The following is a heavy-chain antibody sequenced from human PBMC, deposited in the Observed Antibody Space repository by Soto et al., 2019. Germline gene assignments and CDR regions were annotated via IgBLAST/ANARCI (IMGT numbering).Heavy chain of an antibody. Sequence: PSETLSLTCTLSGGSISSYYWSWIRQPPGKGLEWIGYIYYSGSTNYNPSLKGRVTISVDTSKNQFSLKLSSVTAADTAVYYCVSRYVGRFDYWGQGTLVTVSS. J-gene: IGHJ4*02. CDR3: VSRYVGRFDY. CDR1: GGSISSYY. V-gene: IGHV4-59*08. D-gene: IGHD1-26*01. CDR2: IYYSGST.